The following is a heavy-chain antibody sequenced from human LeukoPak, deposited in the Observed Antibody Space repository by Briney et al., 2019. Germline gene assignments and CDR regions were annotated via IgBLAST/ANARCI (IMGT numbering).Heavy chain of an antibody. D-gene: IGHD6-13*01. Sequence: GGSLRPSCAASGFTFSDYYMSWIRQAPGKGLEWVSYISSSGSTIYYADSVKGRFTISRDNAKNSLYLQMNSLRAEDTAVYYCARGADTGGSSWYLLYYFDYWGQGTLVTVSS. J-gene: IGHJ4*02. CDR1: GFTFSDYY. CDR3: ARGADTGGSSWYLLYYFDY. V-gene: IGHV3-11*04. CDR2: ISSSGSTI.